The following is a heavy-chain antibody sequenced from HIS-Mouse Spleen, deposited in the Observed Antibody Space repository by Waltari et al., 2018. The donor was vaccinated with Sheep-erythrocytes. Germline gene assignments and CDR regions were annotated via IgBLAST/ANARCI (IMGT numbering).Heavy chain of an antibody. CDR2: SSNGSSYI. J-gene: IGHJ4*02. CDR3: ARDRSNYFDY. V-gene: IGHV3-21*01. CDR1: GFTFSSYS. Sequence: EVQLVESGGGLVKPGGSLRLSCAASGFTFSSYSLNWVCQAPGKGLEWVSTSSNGSSYIYYTDSGKGRFTISRDNAKNSLYLQNDSLRAEDTAVYYCARDRSNYFDYWGQGTLVTVSS. D-gene: IGHD3-10*01.